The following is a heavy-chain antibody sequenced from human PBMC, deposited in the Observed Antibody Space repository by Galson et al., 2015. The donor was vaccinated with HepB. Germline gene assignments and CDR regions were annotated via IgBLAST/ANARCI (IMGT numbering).Heavy chain of an antibody. D-gene: IGHD2-2*01. CDR1: GYTLTELS. Sequence: SVKVSCKVSGYTLTELSMHWVRQAPGKGLEWMGGFDPEDGETIYAQKFQGRVTMTEDTSTDTAYMELSSLRSEDTAVYYCAYNKRTTQGRGAFDIWGQGTMVTVSS. J-gene: IGHJ3*02. CDR3: AYNKRTTQGRGAFDI. CDR2: FDPEDGET. V-gene: IGHV1-24*01.